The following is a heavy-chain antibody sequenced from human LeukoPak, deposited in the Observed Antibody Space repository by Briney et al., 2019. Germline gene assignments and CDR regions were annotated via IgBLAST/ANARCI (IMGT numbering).Heavy chain of an antibody. CDR2: IYYSGST. D-gene: IGHD6-6*01. J-gene: IGHJ3*02. Sequence: SETLSLTCTVSGGSISSYYWSWIRQPPGKGLEWIGSIYYSGSTYYNPSLKSRVTISVDTSKNQFSLKLSSVTAADTAVYYCARQIAARDAFDIWGQGTMVTVSS. CDR1: GGSISSYY. V-gene: IGHV4-59*05. CDR3: ARQIAARDAFDI.